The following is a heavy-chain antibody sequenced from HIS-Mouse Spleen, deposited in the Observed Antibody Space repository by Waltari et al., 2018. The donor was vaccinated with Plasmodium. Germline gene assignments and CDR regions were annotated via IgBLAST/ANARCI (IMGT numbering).Heavy chain of an antibody. D-gene: IGHD3-3*01. CDR2: ISYDGSNK. Sequence: QVQLVESGGGVVQPGRSLRLPCAASGFTFSGYGMPWVRQAPGKGLEWVAVISYDGSNKYYADSVKGRFTISRDNSKNTLYLQMNSLRAEDTAVYYCAKEVLGYYDFWSRPDYWGQGTLVTVSS. CDR3: AKEVLGYYDFWSRPDY. CDR1: GFTFSGYG. V-gene: IGHV3-30*18. J-gene: IGHJ4*02.